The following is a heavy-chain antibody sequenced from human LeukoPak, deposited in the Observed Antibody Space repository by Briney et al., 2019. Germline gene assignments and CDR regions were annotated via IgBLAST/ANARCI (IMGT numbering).Heavy chain of an antibody. J-gene: IGHJ3*01. CDR2: TDNDGSDT. CDR3: ARGGFSHGFDV. CDR1: GFTFRDYW. D-gene: IGHD5-12*01. Sequence: GGSLRLSCAASGFTFRDYWIHWVRQAPGKGLVWVGRTDNDGSDTIYADSVKGRFTVSRDNAKNTLSLQMNSLRAEDTAVYFCARGGFSHGFDVWGQGTVVTVSS. V-gene: IGHV3-74*01.